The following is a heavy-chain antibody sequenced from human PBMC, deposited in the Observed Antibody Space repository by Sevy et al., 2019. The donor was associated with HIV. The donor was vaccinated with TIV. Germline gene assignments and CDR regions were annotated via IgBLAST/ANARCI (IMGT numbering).Heavy chain of an antibody. D-gene: IGHD1-7*01. Sequence: GGSLRLSCAASGFTFDDYAMHWVRQAPGKGLEWVSGISWNSGSIGYADSVKGRFTISRDNAKNSLYLQMNSLRAEDTALYYCAKDLYPDNWNYPNWFDPWGQGTLVTVSS. V-gene: IGHV3-9*01. CDR2: ISWNSGSI. J-gene: IGHJ5*02. CDR3: AKDLYPDNWNYPNWFDP. CDR1: GFTFDDYA.